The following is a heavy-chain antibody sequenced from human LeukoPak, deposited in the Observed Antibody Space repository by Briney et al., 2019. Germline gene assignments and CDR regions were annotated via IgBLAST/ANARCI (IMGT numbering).Heavy chain of an antibody. CDR3: AKDPLPSAVTTRTEPDY. J-gene: IGHJ4*02. CDR2: ISGNGSST. Sequence: PGGSLRLSCAASGFTFSSYAMSWVRQAPGKGLEWVSVISGNGSSTNYADSVKGRFTISRDNSKNTLYLQMNSLRAEDTAVYYCAKDPLPSAVTTRTEPDYWGQGTLVTVSS. CDR1: GFTFSSYA. D-gene: IGHD4-17*01. V-gene: IGHV3-23*01.